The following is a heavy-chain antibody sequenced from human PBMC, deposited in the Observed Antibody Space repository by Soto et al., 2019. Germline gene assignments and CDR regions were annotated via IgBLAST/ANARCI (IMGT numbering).Heavy chain of an antibody. Sequence: VASVKVSCKTSGYTFTSYGISWVRQAPGQGLEWMGWISAYNGNTNYAQKLQGRVTMTTDTSTSTAYMELRSLRSDDTAVYYCARDTYDILTDYYYYYGMDVWGPGTTVTGSS. V-gene: IGHV1-18*04. CDR3: ARDTYDILTDYYYYYGMDV. J-gene: IGHJ6*02. CDR1: GYTFTSYG. CDR2: ISAYNGNT. D-gene: IGHD3-9*01.